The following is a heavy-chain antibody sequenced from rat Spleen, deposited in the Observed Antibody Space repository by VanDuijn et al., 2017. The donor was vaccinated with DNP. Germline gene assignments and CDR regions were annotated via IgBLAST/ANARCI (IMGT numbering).Heavy chain of an antibody. CDR2: IGTGGTT. D-gene: IGHD1-11*01. CDR3: TRSRGFYAMDA. CDR1: GFPLTSYH. V-gene: IGHV2-1*01. Sequence: QVQLKESGPGLVQPSQTLSLTCTVSGFPLTSYHVHWVRQPSGKGLEWMGIIGTGGTTEYNPILKSRLSISRDTAKSQVFLKMNSLQTEDTAIYFCTRSRGFYAMDAWGQGTSVTVSS. J-gene: IGHJ4*01.